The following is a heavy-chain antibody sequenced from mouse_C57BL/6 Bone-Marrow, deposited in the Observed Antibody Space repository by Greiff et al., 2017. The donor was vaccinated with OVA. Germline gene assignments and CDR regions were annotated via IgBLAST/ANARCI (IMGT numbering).Heavy chain of an antibody. D-gene: IGHD1-1*01. CDR2: ISNLAYSI. V-gene: IGHV5-15*01. CDR1: GFTFSDYG. CDR3: ERHTDEDTTVVEDAMDY. Sequence: EVKLVESGGGLVQPGGSLKLSCAASGFTFSDYGMAWVRQAPRKGPEWVAFISNLAYSIYYADTVTGRFTISRENAKNTLYLEMSSLRSEDTAMYYCERHTDEDTTVVEDAMDYWGQGTSVTVSS. J-gene: IGHJ4*01.